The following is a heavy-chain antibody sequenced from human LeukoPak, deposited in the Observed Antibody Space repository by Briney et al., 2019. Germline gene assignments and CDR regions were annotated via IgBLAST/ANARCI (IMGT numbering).Heavy chain of an antibody. D-gene: IGHD2-2*02. J-gene: IGHJ4*02. CDR1: GFTFSSYS. V-gene: IGHV3-21*01. CDR3: ARYPECSSTSCYMLDY. Sequence: GGSLRLSCAASGFTFSSYSMNWVRQAPGKGLEWVSSISSSSSYIYYADSVKGRFTISRDNAKNSLYLQMNSLRAEDTAVYYCARYPECSSTSCYMLDYWGQGTLVTVSS. CDR2: ISSSSSYI.